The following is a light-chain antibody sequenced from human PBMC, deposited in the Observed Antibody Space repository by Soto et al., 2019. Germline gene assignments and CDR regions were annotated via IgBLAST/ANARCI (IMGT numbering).Light chain of an antibody. J-gene: IGKJ4*01. CDR1: QSVNTY. Sequence: VLTQSPATLSLSPGERATLSCRASQSVNTYLAWYQQRPGQAPRLLIYDASNRAAGIPARFSGSGSGTDFTLTISSLEPEDFAVYYCQHRHNWPLTFGGGTRVDIK. CDR2: DAS. CDR3: QHRHNWPLT. V-gene: IGKV3-11*01.